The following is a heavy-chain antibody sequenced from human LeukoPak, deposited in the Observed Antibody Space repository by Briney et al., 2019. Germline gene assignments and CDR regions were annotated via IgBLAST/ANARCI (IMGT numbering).Heavy chain of an antibody. J-gene: IGHJ6*03. CDR1: GESFDGFS. CDR2: INLGGST. V-gene: IGHV4-34*01. D-gene: IGHD3-10*01. Sequence: PSETLSLTCALYGESFDGFSWSWIRQSPGKGLEWIGEINLGGSTNYNPSLKSRVTMTIDTSKKEVSLKLTSVTAADTAVYYCARDGGSGSYYRDYYMDVWGKGTTVTISS. CDR3: ARDGGSGSYYRDYYMDV.